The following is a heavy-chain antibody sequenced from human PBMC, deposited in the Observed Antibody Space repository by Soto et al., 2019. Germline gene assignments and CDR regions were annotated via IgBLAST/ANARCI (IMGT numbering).Heavy chain of an antibody. CDR2: ISGSGGST. CDR3: AKDLGCSSTSCYANYYYGMDV. Sequence: GGSLRLSCAASGFTFSSYAMSWVRQAPGKGLEWVSAISGSGGSTYYADSVKGRFTISRDNSKNTLYLQMNSLRAEDTAVYYCAKDLGCSSTSCYANYYYGMDVWGQGTTVTVSS. CDR1: GFTFSSYA. J-gene: IGHJ6*02. V-gene: IGHV3-23*01. D-gene: IGHD2-2*01.